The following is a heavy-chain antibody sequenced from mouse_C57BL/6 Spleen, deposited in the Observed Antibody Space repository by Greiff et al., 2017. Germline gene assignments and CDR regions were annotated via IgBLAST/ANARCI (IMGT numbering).Heavy chain of an antibody. V-gene: IGHV14-3*01. CDR3: ARSLLRPPLAY. J-gene: IGHJ3*01. Sequence: VQLQQSVAELVRPGASVKLSCTASGFNIKNTYMPWVKQRPEQGLEWIGRIDPANGNTKYAPKFQGKATITADTSSNTAYLQLSSLTSEDTAIYYCARSLLRPPLAYWGQGTLVTVSA. CDR1: GFNIKNTY. D-gene: IGHD1-2*01. CDR2: IDPANGNT.